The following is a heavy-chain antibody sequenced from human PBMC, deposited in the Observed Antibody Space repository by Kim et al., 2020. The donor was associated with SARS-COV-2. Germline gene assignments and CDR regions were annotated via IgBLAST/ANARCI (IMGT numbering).Heavy chain of an antibody. D-gene: IGHD3-22*01. CDR3: ARGRIGYDSSGGPPVGY. Sequence: GGSLRLSCAASGFTFSSYSMNWVRQAPGKGLEWVSYISSSSSTIYYADSVKGRFTISRDNAKNSLYLQMNSLRAEDTAVYYCARGRIGYDSSGGPPVGYWGQGTLVTVSS. CDR2: ISSSSSTI. CDR1: GFTFSSYS. V-gene: IGHV3-48*04. J-gene: IGHJ4*02.